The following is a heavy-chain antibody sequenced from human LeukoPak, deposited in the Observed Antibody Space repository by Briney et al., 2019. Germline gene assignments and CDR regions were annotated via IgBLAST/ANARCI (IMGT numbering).Heavy chain of an antibody. V-gene: IGHV6-1*01. CDR1: GDTFSSNSAA. J-gene: IGHJ6*03. Sequence: SQTLSLTCAISGDTFSSNSAAWNWIRQSPSRGLEWLVRTYYRSKLYNDYAVSVKSRITINPDTSKNQFSLQLNSVTPEDTAVYYCARDLPIFGVVYYYYYMDVWGKGTTVTVSS. CDR3: ARDLPIFGVVYYYYYMDV. CDR2: TYYRSKLYN. D-gene: IGHD3-3*01.